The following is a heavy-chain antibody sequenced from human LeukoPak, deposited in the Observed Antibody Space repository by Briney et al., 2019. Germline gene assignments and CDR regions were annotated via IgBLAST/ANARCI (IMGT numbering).Heavy chain of an antibody. CDR3: ARDHLYYDISGPRFDY. J-gene: IGHJ4*02. V-gene: IGHV3-7*01. Sequence: GGSLRLSCAASGFTFSDYLMTWVRQAPGKGLEWVADIKEDGGEKYYVDSVRGRFTILRDNAKNSLYLQMGSLRAEDTAVYYCARDHLYYDISGPRFDYWGQGTRATVSS. D-gene: IGHD3-9*01. CDR1: GFTFSDYL. CDR2: IKEDGGEK.